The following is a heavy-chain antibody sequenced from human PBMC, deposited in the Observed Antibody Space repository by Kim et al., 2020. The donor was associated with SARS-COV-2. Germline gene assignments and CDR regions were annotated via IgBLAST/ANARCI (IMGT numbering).Heavy chain of an antibody. D-gene: IGHD6-19*01. CDR2: ISYDGSNK. CDR3: ARPVGGSGSNYFDY. Sequence: GGSLRLSCAASGFTFSSYAMHWVRQAPGKGLEWVAVISYDGSNKYYADSVKGRFTISRDNSKNTLYLQMNSLRAEDTAVYYCARPVGGSGSNYFDYWGQGTLVTVSS. CDR1: GFTFSSYA. V-gene: IGHV3-30-3*01. J-gene: IGHJ4*02.